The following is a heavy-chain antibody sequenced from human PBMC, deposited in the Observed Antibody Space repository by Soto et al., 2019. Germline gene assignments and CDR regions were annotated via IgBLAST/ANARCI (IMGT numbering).Heavy chain of an antibody. CDR1: GGSISSSSYY. Sequence: PSETLSLTCTVSGGSISSSSYYWGWIRQPPGKGLEWIGSIYYSGSTYYNPSLKSRVTISVDTSKNQFSLKLSSVTAADTAVYYCARHIAAAGAVWFDPWGQGTLVTV. CDR2: IYYSGST. D-gene: IGHD6-13*01. V-gene: IGHV4-39*01. CDR3: ARHIAAAGAVWFDP. J-gene: IGHJ5*02.